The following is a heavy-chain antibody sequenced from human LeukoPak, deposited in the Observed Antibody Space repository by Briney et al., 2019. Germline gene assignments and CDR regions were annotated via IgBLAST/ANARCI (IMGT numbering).Heavy chain of an antibody. CDR2: IYHDDSDT. D-gene: IGHD5-18*01. Sequence: GEFLQISSQGAGYYFTTHWSGGVRQMPGKGGGGRGIIYHDDSDTRYRPSFQGQVAISADKSITTAYLQWSSLKASDTAMYYCARLNADTAMVIDAFEIWGQGTKVTVSS. V-gene: IGHV5-51*01. J-gene: IGHJ3*02. CDR3: ARLNADTAMVIDAFEI. CDR1: GYYFTTHW.